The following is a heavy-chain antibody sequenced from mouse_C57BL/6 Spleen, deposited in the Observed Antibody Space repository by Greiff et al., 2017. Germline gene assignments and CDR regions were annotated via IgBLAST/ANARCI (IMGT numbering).Heavy chain of an antibody. J-gene: IGHJ4*01. D-gene: IGHD1-1*01. CDR2: ISSGSSTI. CDR1: GFTFSDYG. V-gene: IGHV5-17*01. CDR3: ARGRGITTVVGDAMDY. Sequence: EVHLVESGGGLVKPGGSLKLSCAASGFTFSDYGMHWVRQAPEKGLEWVAYISSGSSTIYYADTVKGRFTISRDNAKNTLFLQMTSLRSEDTAMYYCARGRGITTVVGDAMDYWGQGTSVTVSS.